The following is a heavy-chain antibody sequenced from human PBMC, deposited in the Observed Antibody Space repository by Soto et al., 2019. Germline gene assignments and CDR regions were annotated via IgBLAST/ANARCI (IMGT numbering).Heavy chain of an antibody. Sequence: SETLSLTCTVAGGSISSYDCSWIRQPPGKGLEWIGYIYYSGSTYYNPSLKSRVTISVDTSKNQFSLKLSSVTAADTAVYYCARGRGYSYGPNWFDPWGQGTLVIVSS. D-gene: IGHD5-18*01. J-gene: IGHJ5*02. CDR3: ARGRGYSYGPNWFDP. CDR2: IYYSGST. CDR1: GGSISSYD. V-gene: IGHV4-59*06.